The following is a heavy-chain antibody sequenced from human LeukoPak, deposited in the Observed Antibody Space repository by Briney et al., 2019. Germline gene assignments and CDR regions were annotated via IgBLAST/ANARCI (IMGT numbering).Heavy chain of an antibody. CDR3: AKDIQLSA. D-gene: IGHD5-24*01. Sequence: GGSLRLSCAASGFTFTSYTMSWVRQAPGKGLEWVSLIASSGRNTYYTDSVRGRFTISRDNSKKTLSLQMNSLRVEDTAIYYCAKDIQLSAWGLGTMVTVSS. V-gene: IGHV3-23*01. CDR2: IASSGRNT. CDR1: GFTFTSYT. J-gene: IGHJ3*01.